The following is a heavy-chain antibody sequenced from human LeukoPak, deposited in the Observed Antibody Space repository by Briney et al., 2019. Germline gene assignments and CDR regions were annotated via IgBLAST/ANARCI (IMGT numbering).Heavy chain of an antibody. V-gene: IGHV1-2*02. CDR3: VLAMGEYFDY. J-gene: IGHJ4*02. Sequence: ASGKVCCKASGYTFTDHYIHLVLQDPGQGLEWVVWTNPKTGCTKYAQRFQARVTMSRHTSIRTAYMELRRLMSDDTAVYYCVLAMGEYFDYWGQGTLVTVSS. D-gene: IGHD2/OR15-2a*01. CDR2: TNPKTGCT. CDR1: GYTFTDHY.